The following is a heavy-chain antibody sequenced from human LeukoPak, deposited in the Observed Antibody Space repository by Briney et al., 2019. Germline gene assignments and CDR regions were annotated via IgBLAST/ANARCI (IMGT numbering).Heavy chain of an antibody. J-gene: IGHJ4*02. V-gene: IGHV1-46*01. Sequence: ASVKVSCKASGYTFTSYYMHWVRQAPGQGLEWMGIINPSGGSTSYAQKFQGRVTMTRDMSTSTVYMELSSLRSEDTAVYYCARDRDFWSGYNYYFDYWGQGTLVTVSS. CDR1: GYTFTSYY. CDR2: INPSGGST. CDR3: ARDRDFWSGYNYYFDY. D-gene: IGHD3-3*01.